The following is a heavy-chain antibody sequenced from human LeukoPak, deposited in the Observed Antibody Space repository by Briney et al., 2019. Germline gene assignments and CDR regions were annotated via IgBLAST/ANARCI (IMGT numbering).Heavy chain of an antibody. J-gene: IGHJ4*02. CDR2: ISVNSGNT. V-gene: IGHV3-23*01. CDR1: GFTFSSYA. CDR3: AKRLAAGPRHFDS. Sequence: GGSLRLSCAASGFTFSSYAMSWVRQAPRQGLEWVSTISVNSGNTYYADSVKGRFTVSRDISKNTLYLQMNSLSAEETAVYYCAKRLAAGPRHFDSWGQGTLVTVSS.